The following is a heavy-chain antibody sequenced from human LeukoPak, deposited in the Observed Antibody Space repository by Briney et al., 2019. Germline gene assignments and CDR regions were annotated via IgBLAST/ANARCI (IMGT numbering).Heavy chain of an antibody. CDR1: GFTFSSYI. CDR3: ARELSRIQDLDV. J-gene: IGHJ6*02. CDR2: ITSRSNYI. Sequence: PGGSLRLSCAASGFTFSSYIMNWVRQPPGKGLEWVSSITSRSNYIFYADSVKGRFTISRDNAKNSLYLQMNSLRAEDTAVYYCARELSRIQDLDVWGQGTTVTVSS. V-gene: IGHV3-21*01. D-gene: IGHD5-18*01.